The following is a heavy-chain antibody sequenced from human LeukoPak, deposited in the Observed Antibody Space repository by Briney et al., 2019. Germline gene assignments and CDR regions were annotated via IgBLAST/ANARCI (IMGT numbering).Heavy chain of an antibody. V-gene: IGHV3-23*01. CDR3: AGSRGYCSSTSCYLGWFDP. J-gene: IGHJ5*02. Sequence: GGSLRLSCAASGFTFSSYAMSWVRQAPGKGLEWVSAISGSGGSTYYADSVKGRFTISRDNSKNTLYLQMNSLRAEDTAVYYCAGSRGYCSSTSCYLGWFDPWGQGTLVTVSS. D-gene: IGHD2-2*01. CDR2: ISGSGGST. CDR1: GFTFSSYA.